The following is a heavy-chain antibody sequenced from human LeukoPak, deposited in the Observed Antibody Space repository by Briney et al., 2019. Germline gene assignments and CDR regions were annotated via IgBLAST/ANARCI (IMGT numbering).Heavy chain of an antibody. Sequence: GGSLRLSCAASGFSFSEYGMHWVRQAPGKGLEWVTFIRYDGTNNYYADSVKGRFTISRDNSKNTLYLQMSSLRGDDTAVYYCAKTADILTGYYMYYYFYMDVWGKGTAVTISS. CDR2: IRYDGTNN. CDR3: AKTADILTGYYMYYYFYMDV. V-gene: IGHV3-30*02. J-gene: IGHJ6*03. D-gene: IGHD3-9*01. CDR1: GFSFSEYG.